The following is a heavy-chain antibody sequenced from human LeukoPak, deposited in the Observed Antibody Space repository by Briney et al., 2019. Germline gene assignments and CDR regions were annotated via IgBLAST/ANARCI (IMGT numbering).Heavy chain of an antibody. J-gene: IGHJ4*02. D-gene: IGHD3-10*01. CDR2: IWYDGNIQ. V-gene: IGHV3-33*08. CDR3: ARDMIRGVVVSQY. CDR1: GFTVSSNY. Sequence: GGSLRLSCAASGFTVSSNYVSWVRQAPGKGLEWVAVIWYDGNIQYYADSVKGRFTISRDNFRNTLYLQMNSLRAEDTAVYYCARDMIRGVVVSQYWGQGTLVSVSS.